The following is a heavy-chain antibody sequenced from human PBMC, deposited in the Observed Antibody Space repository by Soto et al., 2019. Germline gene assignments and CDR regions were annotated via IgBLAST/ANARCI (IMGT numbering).Heavy chain of an antibody. CDR2: FYSMGST. D-gene: IGHD3-22*01. J-gene: IGHJ3*02. V-gene: IGHV4-61*01. Sequence: SETLSLTCTVSGGSVSSGSYYWSWIRQPPGKGLDWIGYFYSMGSTNYNPSRKSRVTISVDTSKNQFSLKLSSVTAADTAVYYCARSAGYYDSSGVYAFDIWGQGTMVTVSS. CDR3: ARSAGYYDSSGVYAFDI. CDR1: GGSVSSGSYY.